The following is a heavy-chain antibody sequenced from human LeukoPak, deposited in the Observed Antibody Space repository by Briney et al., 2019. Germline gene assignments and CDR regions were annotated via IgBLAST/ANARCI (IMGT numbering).Heavy chain of an antibody. V-gene: IGHV4-34*01. CDR1: GGSFSGYY. J-gene: IGHJ4*02. CDR2: INYSGST. D-gene: IGHD3-16*02. CDR3: ARAPRSWPFDY. Sequence: PSETLSLTCAVYGGSFSGYYWSWIRQPPGKGLEWIGEINYSGSTNNNPSLKSRVTISVDTSKNQFSLKLSSVTAPDTAVYYCARAPRSWPFDYWGQGTLVTVSS.